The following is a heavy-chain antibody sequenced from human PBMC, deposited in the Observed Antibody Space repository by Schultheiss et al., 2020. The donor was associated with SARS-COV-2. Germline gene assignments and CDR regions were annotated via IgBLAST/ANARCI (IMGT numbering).Heavy chain of an antibody. CDR2: INQSGGT. J-gene: IGHJ6*02. CDR1: GGSFSGYY. CDR3: ARGRDPYYTYGMAV. V-gene: IGHV4-34*01. D-gene: IGHD5-24*01. Sequence: SETLSLTCGVNGGSFSGYYWTWIRQTPGKGLEWIGEINQSGGTNYNPSLKSRVTISVDTSKNQFSLKLSSVTAADTAVYYCARGRDPYYTYGMAVWGQGTTVTVSS.